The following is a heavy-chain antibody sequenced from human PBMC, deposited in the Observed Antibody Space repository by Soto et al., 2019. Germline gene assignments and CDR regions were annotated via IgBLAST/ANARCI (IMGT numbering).Heavy chain of an antibody. V-gene: IGHV1-18*04. CDR2: ISPFTGDT. Sequence: QVQLVQSGTEVKKPGASVRVSCKASGYTFSNYGINWVRQAPGQGLEWMGWISPFTGDTHYTQSLQGRVTMTTDTSTSTAYMELRSLRSADTAVYYCARSCSGGSCHSAYWSQGTLVTVSS. CDR1: GYTFSNYG. J-gene: IGHJ4*02. CDR3: ARSCSGGSCHSAY. D-gene: IGHD2-15*01.